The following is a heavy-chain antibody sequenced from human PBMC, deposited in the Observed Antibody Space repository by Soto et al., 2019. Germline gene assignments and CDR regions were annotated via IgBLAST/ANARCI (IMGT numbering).Heavy chain of an antibody. Sequence: QVHLQESGPGLVKPSQTLSLTCNVSGDSISSGRYYWSWIRQHPEKGLEWFGYIYYSGTSQYCPSFNSRLTVSVDTSQSQFSLKMTSLTAADTAIYYCARGFSTDCVWFPNNRFDPWGQGTLVTVSS. CDR3: ARGFSTDCVWFPNNRFDP. V-gene: IGHV4-31*03. J-gene: IGHJ5*02. D-gene: IGHD3-9*01. CDR1: GDSISSGRYY. CDR2: IYYSGTS.